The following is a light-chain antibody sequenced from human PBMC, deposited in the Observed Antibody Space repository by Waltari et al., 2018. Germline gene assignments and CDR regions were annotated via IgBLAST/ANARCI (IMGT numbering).Light chain of an antibody. J-gene: IGKJ2*01. Sequence: DIRMTQSPSSLSASVGDRVTITCRASQSISTVLNWYQHRPGKAPKLLIYGASNLQSGVPSRFSGSGSGRDFTLTISGLKPEDFATYYCQRSYSSPLYTFGQGTRLEIK. CDR3: QRSYSSPLYT. CDR2: GAS. CDR1: QSISTV. V-gene: IGKV1-39*01.